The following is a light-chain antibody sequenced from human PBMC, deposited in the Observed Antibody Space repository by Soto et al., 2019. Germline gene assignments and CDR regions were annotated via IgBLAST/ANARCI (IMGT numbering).Light chain of an antibody. Sequence: EIVLTQSPGTLSLSPGERAILSCRASQSVGSSLAWYQQKPGQPPRLVIYGASSRATGIPDRFSGSASGTDFTLTISRLEPEDFAVYYCQQYASSLYTFGQGTKLEI. CDR3: QQYASSLYT. CDR2: GAS. V-gene: IGKV3-20*01. CDR1: QSVGSS. J-gene: IGKJ2*01.